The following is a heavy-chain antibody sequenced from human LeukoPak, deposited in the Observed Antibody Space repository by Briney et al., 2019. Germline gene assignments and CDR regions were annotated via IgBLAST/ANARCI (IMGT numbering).Heavy chain of an antibody. CDR1: GGSISNYY. CDR2: IYYSEST. J-gene: IGHJ4*02. Sequence: SETLSLTCTVSGGSISNYYWSWIRQPPGKGLEWIGDIYYSESTNYNPSLKGRVLISVDTSKNQFSLKLRSVTAADTAVYYCVREDSSTYHPFDYWGQGALVTVSS. D-gene: IGHD2/OR15-2a*01. V-gene: IGHV4-59*12. CDR3: VREDSSTYHPFDY.